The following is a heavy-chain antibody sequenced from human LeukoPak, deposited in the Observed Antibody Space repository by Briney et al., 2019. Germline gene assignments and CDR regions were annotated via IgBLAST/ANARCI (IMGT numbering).Heavy chain of an antibody. J-gene: IGHJ6*02. Sequence: PGGSLRLSCAASGFTFSSYAMSWVRQAPGKGLEWVSAISGSGGSTYYADSVKGRFTISRDNSKNTLYLQMNSLRAEDTAVYYCAKEQPRPLRFLEWLAPNYYYYYGMDVWGQGTMVTVSS. V-gene: IGHV3-23*01. CDR2: ISGSGGST. CDR3: AKEQPRPLRFLEWLAPNYYYYYGMDV. CDR1: GFTFSSYA. D-gene: IGHD3-3*01.